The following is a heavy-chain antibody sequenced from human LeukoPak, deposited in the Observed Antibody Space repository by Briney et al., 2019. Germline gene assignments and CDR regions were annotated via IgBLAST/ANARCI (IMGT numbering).Heavy chain of an antibody. J-gene: IGHJ3*02. D-gene: IGHD3-16*01. V-gene: IGHV1-69*04. CDR3: ARVGLDAFDI. CDR1: GYTFTSYY. CDR2: IIPILGIA. Sequence: GASVKVSCKASGYTFTSYYMHWVRQAPGQGLEWMGRIIPILGIANYAQKFQGRVTITADKSTSTAYMELSSLRSEDTAVYYCARVGLDAFDIWGQGTMVTVSS.